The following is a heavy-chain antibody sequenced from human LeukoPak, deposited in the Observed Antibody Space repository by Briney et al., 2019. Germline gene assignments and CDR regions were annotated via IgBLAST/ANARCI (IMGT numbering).Heavy chain of an antibody. D-gene: IGHD2-15*01. J-gene: IGHJ4*02. CDR1: GFTFSSYA. Sequence: GGSLRLSCAASGFTFSSYAMHWVRQAPGKGLEWVAVISYDGSNKYYADSVKGRFTISRDNSKNTLYLQMNNLRAEDTAIYYCARVGSRYCSGANCYDGFWGQGTLVSVSS. CDR3: ARVGSRYCSGANCYDGF. V-gene: IGHV3-30-3*01. CDR2: ISYDGSNK.